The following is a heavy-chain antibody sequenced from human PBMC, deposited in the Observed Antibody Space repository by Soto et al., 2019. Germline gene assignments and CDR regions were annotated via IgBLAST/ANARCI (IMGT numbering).Heavy chain of an antibody. V-gene: IGHV1-2*04. CDR3: ARGVSLEWLLYCRIQQPRANWFDP. D-gene: IGHD3-3*01. CDR1: GYTFTGYY. Sequence: QVQLVQSGAEVKKPGASVKVSCKASGYTFTGYYMHWVRQAPGQGLEWMGWINPNSGGTNYAQKFHGWVNRTRDTSISTGSMELSRLRSDDTAVYYCARGVSLEWLLYCRIQQPRANWFDPWGQGTLVTVSS. J-gene: IGHJ5*02. CDR2: INPNSGGT.